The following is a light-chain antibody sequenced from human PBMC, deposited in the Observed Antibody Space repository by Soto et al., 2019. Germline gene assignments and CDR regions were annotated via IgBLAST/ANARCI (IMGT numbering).Light chain of an antibody. V-gene: IGKV3-15*01. CDR1: QSVSKN. CDR2: DAS. J-gene: IGKJ3*01. CDR3: HQYNKWPSFT. Sequence: EIVMTQSPGTLSVSPGERATLLCRASQSVSKNLAWYQQKPGQAPRLLIYDASTRATGIPARFSGSGSGTEFTLTIILRQSEDYAVYYCHQYNKWPSFTFGPGTQVDIK.